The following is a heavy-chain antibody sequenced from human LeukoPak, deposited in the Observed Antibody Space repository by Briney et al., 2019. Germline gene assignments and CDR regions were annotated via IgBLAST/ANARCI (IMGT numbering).Heavy chain of an antibody. CDR3: ARGRIAAAGRGYFDY. Sequence: SETLSLTCAAYGGSFSGYYWSWIRQPPGKGLEWIGEINHSGSTNYNPSLKSRVTISVDTSKNQFSLKLSSVTAADTAVYYCARGRIAAAGRGYFDYWGQGTLVTVSS. CDR1: GGSFSGYY. D-gene: IGHD6-13*01. V-gene: IGHV4-34*01. J-gene: IGHJ4*02. CDR2: INHSGST.